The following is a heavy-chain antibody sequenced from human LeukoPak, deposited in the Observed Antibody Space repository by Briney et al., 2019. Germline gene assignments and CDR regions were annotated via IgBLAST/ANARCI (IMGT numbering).Heavy chain of an antibody. D-gene: IGHD5-18*01. CDR1: GYTFTGYY. Sequence: ASVKVSCKASGYTFTGYYMHWVRQAPGQGLEWMGWINPNSGGTNYAHKFQSRGTTSRGTSISTDYMARSSLRSDDTAVYYCARGYSNGYDYYGMDAWGQEPTVTVSS. CDR3: ARGYSNGYDYYGMDA. CDR2: INPNSGGT. V-gene: IGHV1-2*02. J-gene: IGHJ6*02.